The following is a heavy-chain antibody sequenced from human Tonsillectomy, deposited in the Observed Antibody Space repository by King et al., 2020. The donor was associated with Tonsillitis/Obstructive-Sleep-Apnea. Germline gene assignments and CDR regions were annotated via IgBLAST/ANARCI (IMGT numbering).Heavy chain of an antibody. CDR1: GYTFPRYT. J-gene: IGHJ2*01. D-gene: IGHD2-2*02. V-gene: IGHV7-4-1*02. CDR3: SSGGYCSIRSSYNCYFDL. Sequence: QLVQSGSELKKPGASVKVSCKASGYTFPRYTMNWVRQAPGQGLEWLGWIKTNTVNPTYAQGFTGRFVVTLDTSVSTEYLQIRSLKAEDTAVYYCSSGGYCSIRSSYNCYFDLWGRGTLVTVSS. CDR2: IKTNTVNP.